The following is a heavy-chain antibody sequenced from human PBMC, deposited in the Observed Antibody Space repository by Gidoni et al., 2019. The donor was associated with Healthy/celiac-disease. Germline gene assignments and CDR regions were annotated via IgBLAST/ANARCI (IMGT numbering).Heavy chain of an antibody. J-gene: IGHJ6*03. Sequence: EVQLVESGGGLVQPGGSLRLSCAASGFTFSDPYMDWVRQAPGKGLEWVGRTRNKANSYTTEYAASVKGRFTISRDDSKNSLYLQMNSLKTEDTAVYYCARSRAYSSRNYYYYYYMDVWGKGTTVTVSS. CDR2: TRNKANSYTT. CDR1: GFTFSDPY. D-gene: IGHD6-13*01. CDR3: ARSRAYSSRNYYYYYYMDV. V-gene: IGHV3-72*01.